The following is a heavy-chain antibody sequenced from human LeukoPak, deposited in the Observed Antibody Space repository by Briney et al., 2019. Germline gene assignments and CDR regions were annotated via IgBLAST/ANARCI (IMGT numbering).Heavy chain of an antibody. CDR1: GFTVSNNY. D-gene: IGHD2-15*01. CDR3: AKDRYRPRGPNLSGYFDY. V-gene: IGHV3-66*01. CDR2: IYSGGST. Sequence: GGSLRLSCAASGFTVSNNYMSWVRQAPGKGLEWVSVIYSGGSTYYADSVKGRFTISRDNSKNTLYLQMNSLRAEDTAVYYCAKDRYRPRGPNLSGYFDYWGQGTLVTVSS. J-gene: IGHJ4*02.